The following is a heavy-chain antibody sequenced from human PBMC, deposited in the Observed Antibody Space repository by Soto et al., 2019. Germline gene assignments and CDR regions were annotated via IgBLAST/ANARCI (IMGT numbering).Heavy chain of an antibody. Sequence: QVQLQESGPGLVKPSETLSLTCTVSGGSISSYYWSWIRQPPGQGLEWIGYIYYSGSTNYNPSLKSRVTISVDTSKNPVSLQRGSVTASDTAVYYCARQMRGATISLYYDGMDVCGQGTTVTVSS. V-gene: IGHV4-59*01. CDR1: GGSISSYY. CDR2: IYYSGST. J-gene: IGHJ6*01. CDR3: ARQMRGATISLYYDGMDV. D-gene: IGHD5-12*01.